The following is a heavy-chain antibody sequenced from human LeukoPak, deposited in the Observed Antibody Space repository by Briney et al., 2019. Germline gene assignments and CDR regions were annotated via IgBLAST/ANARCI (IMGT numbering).Heavy chain of an antibody. D-gene: IGHD1-26*01. CDR1: GFTFSNAW. J-gene: IGHJ3*02. V-gene: IGHV3-72*01. CDR3: ARVSGSNYGRAFDI. CDR2: SRNKANSYTT. Sequence: GSLRLSCAASGFTFSNAWMSWVRQAPGKGLEWVGRSRNKANSYTTEYAASVKGRFTISRDDSKNSVYLQMNSLKTEDTAVYYCARVSGSNYGRAFDIWGQGTMVTVSS.